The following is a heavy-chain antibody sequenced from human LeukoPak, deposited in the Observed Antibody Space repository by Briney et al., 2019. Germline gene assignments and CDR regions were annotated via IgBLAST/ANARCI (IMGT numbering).Heavy chain of an antibody. V-gene: IGHV4-39*07. CDR2: IYYSGSA. CDR3: ARKPIVNSAWYYFDY. Sequence: SSETLSLTCTVSGGSVNSGTYYWSWIRQPPGKGLEWIGNIYYSGSAYYNPSLKSRVTMSVDTSKNQFSLKLSSVTAADTAVYYCARKPIVNSAWYYFDYWGQRTLVTVSS. CDR1: GGSVNSGTYY. D-gene: IGHD3-22*01. J-gene: IGHJ4*02.